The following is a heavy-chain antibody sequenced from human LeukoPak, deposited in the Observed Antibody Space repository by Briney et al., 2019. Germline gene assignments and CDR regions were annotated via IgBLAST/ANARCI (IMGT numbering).Heavy chain of an antibody. D-gene: IGHD5-12*01. Sequence: GGSLRLSCAASGFTFSSYAMHWVRQAPGKGLEYVSAISSNGGSTYYASSVKGRFTISRDNSKNTLYLQMGSLRAEDMAVYYCARSIGSRYYYYYYMDVWGKGTTVTVSS. CDR3: ARSIGSRYYYYYYMDV. CDR2: ISSNGGST. J-gene: IGHJ6*03. V-gene: IGHV3-64*01. CDR1: GFTFSSYA.